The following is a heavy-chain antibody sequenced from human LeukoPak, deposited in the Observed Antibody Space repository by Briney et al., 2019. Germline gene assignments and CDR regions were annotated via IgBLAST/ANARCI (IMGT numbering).Heavy chain of an antibody. CDR3: ARHADWLGDCYRN. D-gene: IGHD2-21*01. CDR1: GVSINSNYYY. CDR2: VAYSGST. V-gene: IGHV4-39*01. J-gene: IGHJ4*02. Sequence: PSETLSLTCTVSGVSINSNYYYWGWIRQPPGKGLEWIGSVAYSGSTFHNPSLKSRLSIYSDTSKNQFSLRLTSVTAADTAVYYWARHADWLGDCYRNWGQGTLVTVSS.